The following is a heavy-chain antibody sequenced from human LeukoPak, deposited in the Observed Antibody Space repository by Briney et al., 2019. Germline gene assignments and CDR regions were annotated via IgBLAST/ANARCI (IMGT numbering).Heavy chain of an antibody. CDR2: IYYSGST. CDR1: GGSISSYY. CDR3: ARLTHYYDSSGYLDY. D-gene: IGHD3-22*01. V-gene: IGHV4-59*08. J-gene: IGHJ4*02. Sequence: SETLSLTCTVSGGSISSYYWSWIRQPPGKGLEWIGYIYYSGSTNYNPSLKSRVTISVDTSKNQFSLKLSSVTAADTAVYYCARLTHYYDSSGYLDYWGQGTLVTVSS.